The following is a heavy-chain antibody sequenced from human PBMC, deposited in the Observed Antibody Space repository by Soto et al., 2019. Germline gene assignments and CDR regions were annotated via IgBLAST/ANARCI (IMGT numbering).Heavy chain of an antibody. J-gene: IGHJ5*02. V-gene: IGHV4-34*01. CDR3: ARVSGIAAAGGWFEP. CDR2: INHSGST. Sequence: PSETLSLTCAVYGGSFSGYYWSWIRQPPGKGLEWIGEINHSGSTNYNPSLKSRVTISVDTSKNQFSLKLSSVTAADTAVYYCARVSGIAAAGGWFEPWGQGTLVTVSS. D-gene: IGHD6-13*01. CDR1: GGSFSGYY.